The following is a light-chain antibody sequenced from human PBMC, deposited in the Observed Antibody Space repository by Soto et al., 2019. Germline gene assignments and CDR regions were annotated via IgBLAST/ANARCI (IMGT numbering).Light chain of an antibody. CDR1: QSVGNNY. CDR2: GAS. J-gene: IGKJ4*01. Sequence: EIVLTQSPGTLSLSPGEGATLSCRASQSVGNNYLAWYQQKPGQAPRLLIFGASSRATGIPDRFSGSGSGTDSTLTISRLEPEDFAVYYCQQHATSPLTFGGGTKVDIK. CDR3: QQHATSPLT. V-gene: IGKV3-20*01.